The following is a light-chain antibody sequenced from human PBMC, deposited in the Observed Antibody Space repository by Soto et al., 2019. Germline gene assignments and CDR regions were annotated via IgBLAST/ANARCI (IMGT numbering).Light chain of an antibody. J-gene: IGKJ3*01. CDR1: QSVTNNF. Sequence: IVLTQSPGTLSLSPGDRATLSCGASQSVTNNFLAWYQQKPGQAPRLLIYGASSRATGVPDRFSGSGSGTDFTLTISRLEPGDFAVYYCQQYGTPLFTFGPGTKVDIQ. CDR3: QQYGTPLFT. V-gene: IGKV3-20*01. CDR2: GAS.